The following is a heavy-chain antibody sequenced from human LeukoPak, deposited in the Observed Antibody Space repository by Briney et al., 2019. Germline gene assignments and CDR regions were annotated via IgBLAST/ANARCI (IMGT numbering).Heavy chain of an antibody. CDR1: GFTFSTHA. Sequence: GGSLRLSCAASGFTFSTHALTWVRQAPGKGLEWVSTIRGGGGSTYYADSVKGRFTISRDDSKNTLYLQMNSLRAEDTAIYYCAKQRYGSGNHYKDSFDYWGQRTLVTVSS. CDR3: AKQRYGSGNHYKDSFDY. V-gene: IGHV3-23*01. D-gene: IGHD3-10*01. CDR2: IRGGGGST. J-gene: IGHJ4*02.